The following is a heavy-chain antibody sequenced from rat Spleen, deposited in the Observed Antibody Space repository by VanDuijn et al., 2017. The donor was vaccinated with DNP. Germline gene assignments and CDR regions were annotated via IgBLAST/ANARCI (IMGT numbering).Heavy chain of an antibody. V-gene: IGHV5-29*01. CDR3: AGRPPPTRGPFDY. CDR1: GFTFSKYG. D-gene: IGHD1-4*01. J-gene: IGHJ2*01. Sequence: EVQLVESVGGLVQPGRSLKVSCAASGFTFSKYGMVWVRQAPKKGLEWVAYISNDGGSTYYRDSVQGRFTISRDNARSTLYLQMDSLRSEDTAAYYCAGRPPPTRGPFDYWGQGVTVTVSS. CDR2: ISNDGGST.